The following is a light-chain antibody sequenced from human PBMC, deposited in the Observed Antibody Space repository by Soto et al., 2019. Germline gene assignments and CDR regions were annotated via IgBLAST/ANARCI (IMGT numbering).Light chain of an antibody. CDR1: SSNIGSNT. V-gene: IGLV1-44*01. CDR2: SNN. J-gene: IGLJ1*01. Sequence: QSALTQPPSASGTPGQRVTISCSGSSSNIGSNTVNWYQQLPGTAPKLLIYSNNQRPSGVPDRFSGSKSGTSASLAISGLQSEDEADYYCAAWDDSLNGYVFGTGTWSPS. CDR3: AAWDDSLNGYV.